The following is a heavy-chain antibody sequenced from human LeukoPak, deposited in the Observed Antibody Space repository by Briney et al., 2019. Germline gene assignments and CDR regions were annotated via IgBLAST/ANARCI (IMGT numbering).Heavy chain of an antibody. V-gene: IGHV1-69*04. CDR3: ARHKSDTAMTYYFDY. CDR1: GGTFSSYA. J-gene: IGHJ4*02. CDR2: IIPILGIA. D-gene: IGHD5-18*01. Sequence: SVKVSCKASGGTFSSYAISWVRQAPGQGLEWMGRIIPILGIANYAQKFQGRVTITADKSTSTAYMELSSLRSEDTAVYYCARHKSDTAMTYYFDYWGQGTLVTVSS.